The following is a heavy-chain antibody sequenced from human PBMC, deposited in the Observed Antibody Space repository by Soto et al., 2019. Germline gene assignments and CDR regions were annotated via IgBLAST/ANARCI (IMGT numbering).Heavy chain of an antibody. Sequence: ASVKVSCKASGYTFNSYGISWVRQAPGQGLEWMGWINTYNGNTHYAQKLQGRVTVTTDTSTNTAYMELRSLRSDDTAVYYCARVRTAYFYFDYRGQGTLVTVSS. J-gene: IGHJ4*02. CDR2: INTYNGNT. V-gene: IGHV1-18*01. CDR1: GYTFNSYG. D-gene: IGHD3-10*01. CDR3: ARVRTAYFYFDY.